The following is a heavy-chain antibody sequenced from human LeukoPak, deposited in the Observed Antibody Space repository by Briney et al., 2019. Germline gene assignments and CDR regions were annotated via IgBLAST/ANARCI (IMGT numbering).Heavy chain of an antibody. D-gene: IGHD6-6*01. CDR3: ARDGRNSSSTANWFDP. CDR1: GYTFTSYY. V-gene: IGHV1-46*01. Sequence: ASVKVSCKASGYTFTSYYMHWVRQAPGQGLEWMGIINPSGGSTSYAQKFQGRVTMTRDMSTSTVYMELSSLRSEDTAVYYCARDGRNSSSTANWFDPWGQGTLVTVSS. CDR2: INPSGGST. J-gene: IGHJ5*02.